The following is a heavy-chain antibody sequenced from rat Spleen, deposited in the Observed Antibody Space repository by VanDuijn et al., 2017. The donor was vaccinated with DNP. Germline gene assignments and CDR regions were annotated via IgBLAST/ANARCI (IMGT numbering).Heavy chain of an antibody. J-gene: IGHJ2*01. CDR1: GFTFSSYD. Sequence: EVQLVESGGGLLQPGRSLKLSCAASGFTFSSYDMAWVRQAPSKGLEWVASVNTGGGITYYRDSVKGRFTISRDNAKNTLYLQMNSLRSEDTATYYCAREEAAISLGYWGQGVMVTVSS. CDR3: AREEAAISLGY. V-gene: IGHV5S13*01. D-gene: IGHD1-2*01. CDR2: VNTGGGIT.